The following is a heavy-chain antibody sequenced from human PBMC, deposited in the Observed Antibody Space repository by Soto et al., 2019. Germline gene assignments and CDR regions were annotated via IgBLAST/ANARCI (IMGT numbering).Heavy chain of an antibody. J-gene: IGHJ4*01. CDR2: ISSTTNYI. V-gene: IGHV3-21*01. D-gene: IGHD2-15*01. CDR3: ARKAPSYSYYFDY. CDR1: GFTFTRYS. Sequence: PGGSLRLSCAASGFTFTRYSMNWVRQAPGKGLEWVSSISSTTNYIYYADSMKGRFTVSRDNAKNSVYLEMNSLSAEDTAVYYCARKAPSYSYYFDYWGQGTLVTVSS.